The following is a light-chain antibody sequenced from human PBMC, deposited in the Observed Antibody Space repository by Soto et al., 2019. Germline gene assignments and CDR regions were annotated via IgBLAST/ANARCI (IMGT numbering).Light chain of an antibody. CDR3: QHYGSSSSIT. Sequence: EIVLTQSPGTLSVSPGERATLSCRASQSVSSNHLAWYQHKHGQAPRLLIYGATNRATGISDRFTGSGSGTDFILTITRVEPEDFAVYSCQHYGSSSSITFGQGTRLEIK. J-gene: IGKJ5*01. CDR1: QSVSSNH. CDR2: GAT. V-gene: IGKV3-20*01.